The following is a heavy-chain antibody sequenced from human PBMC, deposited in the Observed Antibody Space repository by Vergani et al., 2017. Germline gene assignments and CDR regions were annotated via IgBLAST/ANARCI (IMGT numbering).Heavy chain of an antibody. J-gene: IGHJ4*02. CDR3: AKDQGYCNSTSCPSHPDY. CDR1: GFTFRSYV. CDR2: ISGSGTNT. D-gene: IGHD2-2*01. V-gene: IGHV3-23*01. Sequence: EVQLLESGGGLAQPGGSLRLSCVASGFTFRSYVMSWVRQAPGKGLEWVSSISGSGTNTYYADSGKGRFIISRDESKNTLYLQMNSLRAEDTAVYFCAKDQGYCNSTSCPSHPDYWGQGTLVTVSS.